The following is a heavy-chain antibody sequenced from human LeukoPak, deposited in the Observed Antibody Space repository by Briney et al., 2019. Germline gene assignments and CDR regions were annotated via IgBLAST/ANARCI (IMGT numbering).Heavy chain of an antibody. J-gene: IGHJ6*03. CDR1: GFTFSSYA. V-gene: IGHV3-30*04. CDR3: ARARELLWENYYYYYMDV. D-gene: IGHD1-26*01. CDR2: ISYDGSNK. Sequence: GGSLRLSCAASGFTFSSYAMHWVRQAPGKGLEWVAVISYDGSNKYYADSVKGRLTISRDNSKNTLYLQMNSLRAEDTAVYYCARARELLWENYYYYYMDVWGKGTTVTVSS.